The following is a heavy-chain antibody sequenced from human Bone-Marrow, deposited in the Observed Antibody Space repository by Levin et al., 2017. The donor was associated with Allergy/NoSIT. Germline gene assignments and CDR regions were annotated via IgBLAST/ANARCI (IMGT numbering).Heavy chain of an antibody. CDR1: GYTFTSYG. D-gene: IGHD3-10*01. V-gene: IGHV1-18*01. CDR2: ISAYNGNT. Sequence: GESLKISCKASGYTFTSYGISWVRQAPGQGLEWMGWISAYNGNTNYAQKLQGRVTMTTDTSTSTAYMELRSLRSDDTAVYYCARVEITMVRGFDPWGQGTLVTVSS. CDR3: ARVEITMVRGFDP. J-gene: IGHJ5*02.